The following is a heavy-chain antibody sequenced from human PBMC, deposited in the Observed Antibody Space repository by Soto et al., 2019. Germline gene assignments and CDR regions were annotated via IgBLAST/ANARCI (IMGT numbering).Heavy chain of an antibody. J-gene: IGHJ5*02. CDR2: MFYTGTT. D-gene: IGHD2-2*01. Sequence: SETLSLTCSVYGGSISSWGSYWGWIRQPPGKGPEWIGYMFYTGTTDHNPSLKSRITISRDTSKNQFSLGLTSLTAEDTADDDCARVVRFCSSPSCRGRNWFDPWGQGTRVT. V-gene: IGHV4-30-4*01. CDR3: ARVVRFCSSPSCRGRNWFDP. CDR1: GGSISSWGSY.